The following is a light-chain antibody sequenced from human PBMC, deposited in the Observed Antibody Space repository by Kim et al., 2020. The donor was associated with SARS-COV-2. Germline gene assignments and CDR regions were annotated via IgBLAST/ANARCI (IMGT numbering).Light chain of an antibody. Sequence: MVLTHSPCTLSLSPGETATLSCRASQSVRNNYLAWYQQRPGQAPRLLIYDASSRATGIPHRFSGSGSGADFTLTISRLEPEDFAVYYCQQYHSSPPMYTFGQGTKLEI. J-gene: IGKJ2*01. CDR1: QSVRNNY. CDR3: QQYHSSPPMYT. V-gene: IGKV3-20*01. CDR2: DAS.